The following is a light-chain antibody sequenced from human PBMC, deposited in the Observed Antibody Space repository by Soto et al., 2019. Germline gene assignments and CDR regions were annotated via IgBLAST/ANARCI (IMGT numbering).Light chain of an antibody. CDR1: QSVYNN. CDR2: GAS. J-gene: IGKJ1*01. CDR3: QQYGSSPWT. Sequence: EIVMTQSPATLSVSPGERATLSCRASQSVYNNLAWYQQKPGQAPRLLIYGASTRATGIPARFSGSGSGTEFTLTISSLEHEDFAVYYCQQYGSSPWTFGQGTKVDIK. V-gene: IGKV3-15*01.